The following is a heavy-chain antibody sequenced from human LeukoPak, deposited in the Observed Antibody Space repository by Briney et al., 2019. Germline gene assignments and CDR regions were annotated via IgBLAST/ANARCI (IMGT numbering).Heavy chain of an antibody. CDR3: ARAPSEIGGYYPEYFRH. V-gene: IGHV3-74*01. D-gene: IGHD3-22*01. CDR1: GFTFSSYW. Sequence: PGRSLRLSCAASGFTFSSYWMHWVRQAPGKWLVWVSRIKSDGSTNYADSVKGRFTISRDNAKNTVSLQMNSLRAEDTGVYYCARAPSEIGGYYPEYFRHWGQGTLVTVSS. J-gene: IGHJ1*01. CDR2: IKSDGST.